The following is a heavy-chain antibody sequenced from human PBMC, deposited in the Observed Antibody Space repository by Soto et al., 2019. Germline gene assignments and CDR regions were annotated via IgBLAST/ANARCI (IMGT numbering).Heavy chain of an antibody. V-gene: IGHV3-74*01. CDR2: INPDGSNT. D-gene: IGHD3-3*01. Sequence: EVQVVESGGGLVQPGGSLSLSCAASGFPLGGNWMHWVRQAPGKGLLWVSRINPDGSNTDYADSVKGRFTISRDNAKNTLYLQMNSLRAEDTAVYYCAGGIWTDNAYWGQGTLVTVSS. J-gene: IGHJ4*02. CDR3: AGGIWTDNAY. CDR1: GFPLGGNW.